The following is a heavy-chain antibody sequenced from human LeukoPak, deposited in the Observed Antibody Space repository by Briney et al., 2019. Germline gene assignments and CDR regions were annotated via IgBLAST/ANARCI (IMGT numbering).Heavy chain of an antibody. CDR2: ISSSSSYI. D-gene: IGHD3-9*01. CDR1: GFTFSSYS. CDR3: ARGGHDILTGYNYYYYYGMDV. V-gene: IGHV3-21*01. J-gene: IGHJ6*02. Sequence: GGSLRLSCAAPGFTFSSYSMNWVRQAPGKGLEWVSSISSSSSYIYYADSVKGRFTISRDNAKNSLYLQMNSLRAEDTAVYYCARGGHDILTGYNYYYYYGMDVWGQGTTVTVSS.